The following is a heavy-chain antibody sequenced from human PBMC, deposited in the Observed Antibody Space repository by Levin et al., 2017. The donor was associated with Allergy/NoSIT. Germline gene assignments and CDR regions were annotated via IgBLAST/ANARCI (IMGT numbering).Heavy chain of an antibody. Sequence: GESLKISCAASGFTFINYWMHWVRQAPGKGLVWVSRVNNDGSDTIYADSVKGRFTISRDNAKNTLYLQTTSLRAEDTAVYYCARGGYHHAFDIWGQGTMVTVSS. V-gene: IGHV3-74*01. CDR1: GFTFINYW. CDR2: VNNDGSDT. CDR3: ARGGYHHAFDI. D-gene: IGHD5-18*01. J-gene: IGHJ3*02.